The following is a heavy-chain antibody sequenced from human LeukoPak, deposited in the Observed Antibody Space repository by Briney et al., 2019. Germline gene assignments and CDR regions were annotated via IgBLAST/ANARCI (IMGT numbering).Heavy chain of an antibody. D-gene: IGHD1-26*01. CDR2: FYTSGTS. CDR1: GGSISSYY. CDR3: ARGSGTSQFDY. V-gene: IGHV4-4*07. Sequence: SETLSLTCTVSGGSISSYYWSWIRQPAGKGLEWIGRFYTSGTSNYNPSLKSRVTMSGDTSKNQFSLELSPVTAADTAVYYCARGSGTSQFDYWGQGTLVTVSS. J-gene: IGHJ4*02.